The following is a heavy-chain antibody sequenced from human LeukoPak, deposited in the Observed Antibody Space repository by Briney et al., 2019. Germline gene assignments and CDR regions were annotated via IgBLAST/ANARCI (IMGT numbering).Heavy chain of an antibody. D-gene: IGHD3-10*01. CDR3: ARENIDYGSGSYYSPNNWFDP. Sequence: SETLSLTCTVSGGSISSSSYYWGWIRQPPGKGLEWIGSIYYSGSTYYNPSLKSRVTISVDTSKSQFSLKLSSVTAADTAVYYCARENIDYGSGSYYSPNNWFDPWGQGTLVTVSS. CDR2: IYYSGST. J-gene: IGHJ5*02. V-gene: IGHV4-39*07. CDR1: GGSISSSSYY.